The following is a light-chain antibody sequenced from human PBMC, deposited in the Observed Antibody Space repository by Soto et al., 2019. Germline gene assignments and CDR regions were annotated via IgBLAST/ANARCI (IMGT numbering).Light chain of an antibody. J-gene: IGLJ1*01. Sequence: QSVLTQPASVSGSPGQSITISCTGTSSDVGAYNYVSWYQQHPGKAPKLLIYEVRNRPSGVSHRFSGSKSGDTASLIISGLQAEDEADYYCSSYATNNLLFGTGTKLTVL. V-gene: IGLV2-14*03. CDR2: EVR. CDR1: SSDVGAYNY. CDR3: SSYATNNLL.